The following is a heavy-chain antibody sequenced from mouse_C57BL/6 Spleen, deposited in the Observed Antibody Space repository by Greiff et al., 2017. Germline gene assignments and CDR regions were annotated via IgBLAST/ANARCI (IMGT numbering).Heavy chain of an antibody. Sequence: VKLQQSGPELVKPGASVKISCKASGYAFSSSWMNWVKQRPGRGLEWIGRIYPGDGDTNYNGKFKGKATLTADKSSSTAYMQLSSLTSEDSAVYFCARLGTTVVNAMDYWGQGTSITVSS. CDR3: ARLGTTVVNAMDY. D-gene: IGHD1-1*01. V-gene: IGHV1-82*01. J-gene: IGHJ4*01. CDR2: IYPGDGDT. CDR1: GYAFSSSW.